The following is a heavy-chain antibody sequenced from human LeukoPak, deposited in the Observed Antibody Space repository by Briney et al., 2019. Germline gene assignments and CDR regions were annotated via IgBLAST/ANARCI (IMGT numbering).Heavy chain of an antibody. CDR2: INPNSGGT. J-gene: IGHJ4*02. CDR1: GYTFTGYY. D-gene: IGHD3-10*01. V-gene: IGHV1-2*06. CDR3: ARGYYYGSGSYSAVDY. Sequence: ASVKVSCKASGYTFTGYYMHWVRQAPGQGLEWMGRINPNSGGTNYAQKFQGRVTMTRDTSISTAYMELSRLRSDDTAVYYCARGYYYGSGSYSAVDYWGQGTLVTVSS.